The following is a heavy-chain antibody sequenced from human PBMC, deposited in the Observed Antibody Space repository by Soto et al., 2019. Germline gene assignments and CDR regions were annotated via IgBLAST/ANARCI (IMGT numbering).Heavy chain of an antibody. CDR3: ARERAVVVPAAMGYGMDV. V-gene: IGHV1-2*04. CDR1: GYTFTGYC. J-gene: IGHJ6*02. D-gene: IGHD2-2*01. CDR2: IKPNSGGT. Sequence: ASVKVSCKASGYTFTGYCMHWLRQAPGQGLEWMGWIKPNSGGTNYAQKFQGCVTRTRDTSISTAYMELSRLRSDDTAVYYCARERAVVVPAAMGYGMDVWGQGTTVTVSS.